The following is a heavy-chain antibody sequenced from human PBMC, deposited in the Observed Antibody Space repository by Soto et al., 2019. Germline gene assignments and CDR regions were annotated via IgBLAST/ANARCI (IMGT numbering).Heavy chain of an antibody. Sequence: QVQLVESGGGVVQPGRSLRLSCATSGFTFSSYGMHWVRKAPGKGLEWVAVIWYDGSDKYYAYYVKGRFTISRDDSKNTQYLQMNSLRAEDTAVYYCARERFTHCSGGMCGSPEYFQHWGQGNLGTVSS. J-gene: IGHJ1*01. V-gene: IGHV3-33*01. CDR2: IWYDGSDK. CDR3: ARERFTHCSGGMCGSPEYFQH. CDR1: GFTFSSYG. D-gene: IGHD2-15*01.